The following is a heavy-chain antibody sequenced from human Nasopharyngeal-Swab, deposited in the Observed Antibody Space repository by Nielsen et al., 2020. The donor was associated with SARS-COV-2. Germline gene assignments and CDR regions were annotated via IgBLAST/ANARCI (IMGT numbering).Heavy chain of an antibody. Sequence: ASVKVSCKASGYTFTSYYMHWVRQAPGQGLEWMGIINPSGGSPSYAQKFQGRVTMTRDTSTSTVDMELSSLRSEDTAVYYCAREEDIVVVPATGLDYWGQGTLVTVSS. D-gene: IGHD2-2*01. V-gene: IGHV1-46*01. J-gene: IGHJ4*02. CDR3: AREEDIVVVPATGLDY. CDR2: INPSGGSP. CDR1: GYTFTSYY.